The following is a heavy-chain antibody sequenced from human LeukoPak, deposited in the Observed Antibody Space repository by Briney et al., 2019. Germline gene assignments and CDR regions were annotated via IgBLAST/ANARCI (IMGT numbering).Heavy chain of an antibody. CDR1: GGSISSGSYY. V-gene: IGHV4-61*02. D-gene: IGHD3-22*01. CDR3: ARGGRGVQYYYDSTGHFDL. CDR2: IYTSGST. J-gene: IGHJ2*01. Sequence: TLSLTCTVSGGSISSGSYYWSWIRQPAGKGLEWIGRIYTSGSTNYNPSLKSRVTISVDTSKNQFSLKLSSVTAADTAVYYCARGGRGVQYYYDSTGHFDLWGRGTLVTVSS.